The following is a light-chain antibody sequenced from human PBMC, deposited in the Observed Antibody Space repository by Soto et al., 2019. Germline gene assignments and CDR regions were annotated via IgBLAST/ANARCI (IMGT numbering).Light chain of an antibody. CDR1: QDIGTY. CDR3: QQTNIYPRS. Sequence: DIQLTQSPSFLSASVGDRVTITCRASQDIGTYLMWYQQKPGKVPELLIYAASALQSGVPSRFSGSGSATEFTLTISSLQPEDFATYYCQQTNIYPRSFGQGTKVDIK. J-gene: IGKJ1*01. CDR2: AAS. V-gene: IGKV1-9*01.